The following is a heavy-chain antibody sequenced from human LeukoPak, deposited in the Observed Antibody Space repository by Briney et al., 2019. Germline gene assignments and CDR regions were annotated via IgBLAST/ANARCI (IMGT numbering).Heavy chain of an antibody. Sequence: SETLSLTCTVSGGSISSYYWSWIRQPPGKGLEWIGYIYYSGSTNYNPSLKSRVTISVDTSKNQFSLKLSSVTAADTAVYYCARDHVSPGLIFDYWGQGTLVTVSS. J-gene: IGHJ4*02. D-gene: IGHD3-16*01. CDR3: ARDHVSPGLIFDY. V-gene: IGHV4-59*01. CDR2: IYYSGST. CDR1: GGSISSYY.